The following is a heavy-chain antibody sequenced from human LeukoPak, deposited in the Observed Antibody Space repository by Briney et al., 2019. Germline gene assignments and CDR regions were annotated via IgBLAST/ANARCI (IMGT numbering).Heavy chain of an antibody. J-gene: IGHJ4*02. CDR1: GFTFSGSA. Sequence: GGSLRLSCAASGFTFSGSAMHWVRQASGKGLEWVGRIRSKANSYATAYAASVKGRFTISRDDSKNTAYLQMNSLKTEDTAVYYCTSGKWELESDYWGQGTLVTVSS. CDR2: IRSKANSYAT. CDR3: TSGKWELESDY. D-gene: IGHD1-26*01. V-gene: IGHV3-73*01.